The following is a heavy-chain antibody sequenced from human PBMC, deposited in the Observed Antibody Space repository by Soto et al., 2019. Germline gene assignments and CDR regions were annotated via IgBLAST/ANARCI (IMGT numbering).Heavy chain of an antibody. CDR2: INAGNGNT. V-gene: IGHV1-3*01. CDR1: GYTFTSYA. J-gene: IGHJ4*02. D-gene: IGHD5-18*01. Sequence: ASVKVSCKASGYTFTSYAMHWVRQAPGQRLEWTGWINAGNGNTKYSQKFQGRVTITRDTSASTVYMELSSLRSEDTAVYYCARGLNGYLHYFDYWGQGTLVTVSS. CDR3: ARGLNGYLHYFDY.